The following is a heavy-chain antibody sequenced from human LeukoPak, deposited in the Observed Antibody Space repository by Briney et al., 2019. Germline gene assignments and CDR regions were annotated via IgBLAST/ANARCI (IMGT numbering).Heavy chain of an antibody. Sequence: ASVKVSCKASGYTFTGYYMHWVRQAPGQGLEWMGGIIPIFGTANYAQKFQGRVTITADESTSTAYMELSSLRSEDTAVYYCARDQRYGSGSYWNYWGQGTLVTVSS. CDR1: GYTFTGYY. J-gene: IGHJ4*02. CDR2: IIPIFGTA. CDR3: ARDQRYGSGSYWNY. D-gene: IGHD3-10*01. V-gene: IGHV1-69*13.